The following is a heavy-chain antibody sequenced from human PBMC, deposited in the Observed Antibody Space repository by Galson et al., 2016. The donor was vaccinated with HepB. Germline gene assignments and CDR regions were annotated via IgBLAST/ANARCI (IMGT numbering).Heavy chain of an antibody. CDR2: MSASNGNT. Sequence: SVKVSCKASGYPYISYGINWVRQAPGQGLEWMGWMSASNGNTDYAQKFHGRVTQTTDTSTNTAYMELRSLRSDDTAMYYCARSSFGVSNPWGQGTLVTVSS. V-gene: IGHV1-18*01. CDR1: GYPYISYG. J-gene: IGHJ5*02. D-gene: IGHD3-3*01. CDR3: ARSSFGVSNP.